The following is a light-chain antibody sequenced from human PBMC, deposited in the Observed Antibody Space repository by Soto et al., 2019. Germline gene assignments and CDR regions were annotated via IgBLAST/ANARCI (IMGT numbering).Light chain of an antibody. CDR3: QQYDTSPPRYT. V-gene: IGKV3-20*01. CDR1: QSLNSNF. Sequence: EIVLTQSPGTLSLSPGESATLSCRASQSLNSNFLAWYQQKPGQAPRLLVYAASSRATGIPHRFSGSASGTVFTLTISRLEPEDFAVYYCQQYDTSPPRYTFGQGTKLEIK. CDR2: AAS. J-gene: IGKJ2*01.